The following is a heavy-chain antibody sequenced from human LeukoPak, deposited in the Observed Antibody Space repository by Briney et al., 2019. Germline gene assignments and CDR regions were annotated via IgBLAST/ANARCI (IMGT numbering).Heavy chain of an antibody. CDR2: IGVGSGST. V-gene: IGHV1-58*01. CDR1: GFTFSSSA. Sequence: ASAKVSCKASGFTFSSSAVQWVRQARGQHLEWIGWIGVGSGSTSYAQEFQERVTITRDMSTTTAYLELSSLRPEDTAVYYCAAERYSDSCCWFDPWGQGTLVTVSS. D-gene: IGHD6-13*01. CDR3: AAERYSDSCCWFDP. J-gene: IGHJ5*02.